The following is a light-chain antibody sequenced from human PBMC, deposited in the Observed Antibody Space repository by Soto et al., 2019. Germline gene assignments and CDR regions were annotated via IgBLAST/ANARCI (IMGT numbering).Light chain of an antibody. J-gene: IGKJ3*01. CDR2: AAS. CDR1: QSVSSSY. V-gene: IGKV3-20*01. CDR3: QQYGSSPFT. Sequence: ESVLTQSPGTLSMSPGERATPSCRASQSVSSSYSAWYQQKPGQAPRLLIYAASSRATGIPDRFSGSGSVTDFTLTISSLEPEDFAVYYCQQYGSSPFTFGRGPKVDIK.